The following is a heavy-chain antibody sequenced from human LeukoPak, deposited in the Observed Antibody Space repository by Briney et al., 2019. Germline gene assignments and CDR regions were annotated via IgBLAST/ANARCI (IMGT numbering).Heavy chain of an antibody. J-gene: IGHJ4*02. Sequence: SETLSLTCTVSGYSISSGYYWGWIRQPPGKGLEWIGSIYHSGSTYYNPSLKSRVTISVGTSKNQFSLKLSSVTAADTAVYYCARGRRTSQYFYDSSTYFDYWGQGTLVTVSS. CDR3: ARGRRTSQYFYDSSTYFDY. CDR1: GYSISSGYY. V-gene: IGHV4-38-2*02. CDR2: IYHSGST. D-gene: IGHD3-22*01.